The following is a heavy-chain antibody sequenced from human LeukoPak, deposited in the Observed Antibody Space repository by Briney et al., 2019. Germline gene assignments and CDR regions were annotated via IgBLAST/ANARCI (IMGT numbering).Heavy chain of an antibody. D-gene: IGHD6-13*01. CDR3: ARSIAAAGTGIDY. CDR2: IYYSGST. J-gene: IGHJ4*02. V-gene: IGHV4-61*01. Sequence: SETLSLTCTVSGGSISSSSYYWSWIRQPPGKGLEWIGYIYYSGSTNYNPSLKSRVTISVDTSKNQFSLKLSSVTAADTAVYYCARSIAAAGTGIDYWGQGTLVTVSS. CDR1: GGSISSSSYY.